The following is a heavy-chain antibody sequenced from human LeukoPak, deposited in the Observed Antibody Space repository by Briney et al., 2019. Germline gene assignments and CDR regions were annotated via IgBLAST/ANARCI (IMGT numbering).Heavy chain of an antibody. Sequence: PSQTLSLTCTVSGGSISSGGYYWSWIHQHPGKGLEWIGYIYYSGSTYYNPSLKSRVTISVDTSKNQFSLKLSSVTAADTAVYYCARVVLGESQRYLDYWGQGTLVTVYS. D-gene: IGHD1-26*01. CDR2: IYYSGST. CDR1: GGSISSGGYY. V-gene: IGHV4-31*03. CDR3: ARVVLGESQRYLDY. J-gene: IGHJ4*02.